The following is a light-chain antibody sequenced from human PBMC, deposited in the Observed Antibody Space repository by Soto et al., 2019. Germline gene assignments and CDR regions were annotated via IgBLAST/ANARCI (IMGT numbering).Light chain of an antibody. Sequence: SVLAQPASVSASPGQSITTSCTGTSIDIGPYDYVSWYQQHPGKAPKLMIYEVTNRPSGVSHRFSGSKSGSTASLTISGLQAEDEADYYCSSYTRNTALVFGPGTKVTVL. J-gene: IGLJ1*01. CDR2: EVT. CDR3: SSYTRNTALV. CDR1: SIDIGPYDY. V-gene: IGLV2-14*01.